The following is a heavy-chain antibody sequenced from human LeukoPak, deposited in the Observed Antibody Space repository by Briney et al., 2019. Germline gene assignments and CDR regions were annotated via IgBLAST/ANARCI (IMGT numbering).Heavy chain of an antibody. J-gene: IGHJ4*02. Sequence: GGSLRLSCAASGFTFSSYAMSWVRQAPGKGLGWVSAISGSGGSTYYADSVKGRFTISRDNSKNTLYLQMNSLRAEDTAVYYCALLNWNPSPIDYWGQGTLVTVSS. CDR3: ALLNWNPSPIDY. CDR2: ISGSGGST. D-gene: IGHD1-1*01. V-gene: IGHV3-23*01. CDR1: GFTFSSYA.